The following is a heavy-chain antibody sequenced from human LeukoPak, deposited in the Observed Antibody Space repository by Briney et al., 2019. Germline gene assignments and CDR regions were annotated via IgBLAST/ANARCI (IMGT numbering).Heavy chain of an antibody. CDR1: GGTFSSYA. J-gene: IGHJ4*02. D-gene: IGHD2-15*01. Sequence: ASVKVSCKASGGTFSSYAISWVRQAPGQGLEWMGWISAYNGNTNYAQKLQGRVTMTTDTSTSTVYMELSSLRSEDTAVYYCARAVEIVVVVAAMYGEPYFDYWGQGTLVTVSS. CDR2: ISAYNGNT. V-gene: IGHV1-18*01. CDR3: ARAVEIVVVVAAMYGEPYFDY.